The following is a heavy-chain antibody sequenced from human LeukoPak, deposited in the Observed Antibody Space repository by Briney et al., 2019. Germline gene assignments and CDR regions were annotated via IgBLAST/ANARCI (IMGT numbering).Heavy chain of an antibody. Sequence: PGGSLRLSCAASGFTFDDYAMHWVRQAPGKGLEWVSGISWNSGSIGYADSVKGRFTISRDNAKNSLYLQMNSLRAEDTAVYYCARDLSRYGSGSYLGYWGQGTLVTVSS. J-gene: IGHJ4*02. V-gene: IGHV3-9*01. CDR1: GFTFDDYA. CDR2: ISWNSGSI. D-gene: IGHD3-10*01. CDR3: ARDLSRYGSGSYLGY.